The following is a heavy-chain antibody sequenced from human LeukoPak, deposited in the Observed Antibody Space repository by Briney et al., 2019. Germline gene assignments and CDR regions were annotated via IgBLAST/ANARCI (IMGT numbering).Heavy chain of an antibody. CDR3: ARARTYYYGSGSYSFDY. Sequence: PSETLSLTCTVSGGSISSGGYYWSWIRQPPGKGLEWIGYIYYSGSTYYNPSLKSRVTISVDTSKNQFSLKLSSVTAADTAVYYCARARTYYYGSGSYSFDYWGQGTLVTVSS. CDR1: GGSISSGGYY. CDR2: IYYSGST. D-gene: IGHD3-10*01. V-gene: IGHV4-30-4*01. J-gene: IGHJ4*02.